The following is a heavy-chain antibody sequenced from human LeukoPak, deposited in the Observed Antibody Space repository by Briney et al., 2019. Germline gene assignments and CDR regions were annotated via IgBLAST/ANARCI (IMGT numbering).Heavy chain of an antibody. CDR1: GGSISSHY. CDR2: INHSGST. Sequence: SETLSLTCTVSGGSISSHYWSWIRQPPGEGLEWIGEINHSGSTNYNPSLKSRVTISVDTSKNQFSLKLSSVTAADTAVYYYARGQCSSTSCYRWFDPWGQGTLVTVSS. CDR3: ARGQCSSTSCYRWFDP. V-gene: IGHV4-34*01. J-gene: IGHJ5*02. D-gene: IGHD2-2*01.